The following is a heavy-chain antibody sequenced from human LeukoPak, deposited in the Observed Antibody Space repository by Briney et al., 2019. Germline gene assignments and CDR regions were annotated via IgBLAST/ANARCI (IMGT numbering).Heavy chain of an antibody. CDR3: AKDDTGYPDY. CDR1: GFTFSSYS. Sequence: KTGGSLRLSCAASGFTFSSYSMNWVRQAPGKGLEWVSSISSSSSYIYYADSVKGRFTISRDNAKNSLYLQMNSLRAEDTAVYYCAKDDTGYPDYWGQGTLVTVSS. CDR2: ISSSSSYI. V-gene: IGHV3-21*01. J-gene: IGHJ4*02. D-gene: IGHD5-12*01.